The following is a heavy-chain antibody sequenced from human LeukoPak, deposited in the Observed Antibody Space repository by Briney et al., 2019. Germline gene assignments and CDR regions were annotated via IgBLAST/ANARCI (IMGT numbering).Heavy chain of an antibody. D-gene: IGHD2-15*01. J-gene: IGHJ3*02. Sequence: PSETLSLTCTVSGGSISSYYWSWIRQPAGKGLEWIGRIYTSGSTNYNPSLKSRVTMSVDTSKNQFSLKLSSVTAADTAVYYCAGGSEAYCSGGSCYSGAFDIWGQGTMVTVSS. CDR2: IYTSGST. V-gene: IGHV4-4*07. CDR3: AGGSEAYCSGGSCYSGAFDI. CDR1: GGSISSYY.